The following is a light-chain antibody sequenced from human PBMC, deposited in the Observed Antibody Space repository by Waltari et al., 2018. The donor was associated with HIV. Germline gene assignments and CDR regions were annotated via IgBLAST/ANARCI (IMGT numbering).Light chain of an antibody. CDR1: STDVGGYNY. CDR3: QSYDSRLSAWV. Sequence: QSALTQPPSASGSPGQSVTISCTGTSTDVGGYNYVSWYQQHPGKAPKLMIYEVSQRPSGVPDRFSGSKSGNTASLTVSGLQAEDEADYYCQSYDSRLSAWVFGGGTKVTVL. J-gene: IGLJ3*02. V-gene: IGLV2-8*01. CDR2: EVS.